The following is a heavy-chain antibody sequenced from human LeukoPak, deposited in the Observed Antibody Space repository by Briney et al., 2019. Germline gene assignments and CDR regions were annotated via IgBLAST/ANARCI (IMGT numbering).Heavy chain of an antibody. D-gene: IGHD5-12*01. V-gene: IGHV1-18*01. CDR3: ARETSGFDFGANDY. Sequence: GASVKVSCKAAGYSFSNYGITWVRQAPGQGLEWMGWISAHNGNTDYAQKLQGRVTLTTDTSTSIAYMDLRSLTSDDTALYYCARETSGFDFGANDYWGQGTLVIVSS. CDR1: GYSFSNYG. CDR2: ISAHNGNT. J-gene: IGHJ4*02.